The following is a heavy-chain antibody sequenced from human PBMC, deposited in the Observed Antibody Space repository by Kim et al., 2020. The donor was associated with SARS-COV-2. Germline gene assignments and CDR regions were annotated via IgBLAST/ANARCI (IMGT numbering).Heavy chain of an antibody. J-gene: IGHJ6*02. Sequence: SETLSLTCTVSGGSISSSSYYWGWIRQPPGKGLEWIGSIYYSGSTYYNPSLKSRVTISVDTSKNQFSLKLSSVTAADTAVYYCASGIVAGTVDTLYYYGMDVWGQGTTVTVSS. D-gene: IGHD5-18*01. CDR1: GGSISSSSYY. V-gene: IGHV4-39*01. CDR2: IYYSGST. CDR3: ASGIVAGTVDTLYYYGMDV.